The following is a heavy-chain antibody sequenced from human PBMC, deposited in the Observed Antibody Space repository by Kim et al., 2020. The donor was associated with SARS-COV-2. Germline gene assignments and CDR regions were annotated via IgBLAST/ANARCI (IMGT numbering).Heavy chain of an antibody. V-gene: IGHV3-23*01. CDR2: ISGSGDGT. CDR1: GFIFSSYS. CDR3: AKIPYRTVAVLHFDY. Sequence: GGSLRLSCAGSGFIFSSYSMTWVRQTPGKGLEWVSAISGSGDGTYYADSVTGRFTISRDKSKNTVYLQMNSLRDEDTAVYYCAKIPYRTVAVLHFDYWGHGTLVTVSS. J-gene: IGHJ4*01. D-gene: IGHD6-19*01.